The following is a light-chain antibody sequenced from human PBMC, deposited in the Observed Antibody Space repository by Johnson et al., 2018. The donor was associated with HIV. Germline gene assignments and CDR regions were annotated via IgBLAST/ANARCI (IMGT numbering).Light chain of an antibody. CDR3: GTWDTSQSAALSV. J-gene: IGLJ1*01. CDR1: SSNIEDNY. Sequence: QSVLTQPPSVSAAPGQKVTISCSGCSSNIEDNYVSWYQQLPDTAPKLLIYENNKRPSGIPDRFSGSKSGTSATLGISGLQTGDEADYFCGTWDTSQSAALSVFGPGTKVTVL. CDR2: ENN. V-gene: IGLV1-51*02.